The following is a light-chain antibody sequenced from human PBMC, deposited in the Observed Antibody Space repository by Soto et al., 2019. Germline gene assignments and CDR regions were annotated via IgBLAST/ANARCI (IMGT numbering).Light chain of an antibody. V-gene: IGKV3-20*01. CDR2: GTS. CDR3: QHYDSSRT. J-gene: IGKJ1*01. CDR1: QGVDSTY. Sequence: DIVLTQSPGTLSLSPGESATLSCTASQGVDSTYMTWYQQKPGQAPRLLIYGTSGRATGIPDRFSGSGSGTDFTLTISRLEPEDFAVYFCQHYDSSRTFGQGTKVEIK.